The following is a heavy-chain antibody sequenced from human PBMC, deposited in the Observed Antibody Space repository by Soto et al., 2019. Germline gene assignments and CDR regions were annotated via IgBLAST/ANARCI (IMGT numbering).Heavy chain of an antibody. V-gene: IGHV3-33*01. CDR2: IWYDGSNN. CDR1: GFTFSSYG. J-gene: IGHJ6*02. CDR3: ARDVEDYYGSGSSYDV. Sequence: PGGSLRLSCAASGFTFSSYGMHWVRQAPGKGLEWVAVIWYDGSNNYYADSVKGRFTISRDNSKNTLYLQMNSLRAEDTAVYYCARDVEDYYGSGSSYDVWGQGTTVTVSS. D-gene: IGHD3-10*01.